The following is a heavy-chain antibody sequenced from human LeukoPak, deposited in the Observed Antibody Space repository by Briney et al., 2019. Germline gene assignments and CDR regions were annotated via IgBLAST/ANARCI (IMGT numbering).Heavy chain of an antibody. Sequence: SETLSLTCTVSGGSISSSSYYWGWIRQPPGKGLEWIGSIYYSGSTYYNPSLKSRVTISVDTSKNQFSLKLSPVTAADTAVYYCARRQLRLGSLDPWGQGTLVTVSS. CDR3: ARRQLRLGSLDP. CDR2: IYYSGST. CDR1: GGSISSSSYY. D-gene: IGHD3-3*01. J-gene: IGHJ5*02. V-gene: IGHV4-39*01.